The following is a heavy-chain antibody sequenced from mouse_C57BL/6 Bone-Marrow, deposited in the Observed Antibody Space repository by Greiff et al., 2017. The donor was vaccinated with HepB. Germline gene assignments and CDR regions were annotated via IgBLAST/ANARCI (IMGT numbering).Heavy chain of an antibody. Sequence: EVKLVESGPGLVKPSQSLSLTCSVTGYSITSGYYWNWIRQFPGNKLEWMGYISYDGSNNYNPSLKNRISITRDTSKNQFFLKLNSVTTEDTATYYCARDRTTEGAYWGQGTLVTVSA. CDR2: ISYDGSN. CDR3: ARDRTTEGAY. V-gene: IGHV3-6*01. J-gene: IGHJ3*01. CDR1: GYSITSGYY. D-gene: IGHD1-1*01.